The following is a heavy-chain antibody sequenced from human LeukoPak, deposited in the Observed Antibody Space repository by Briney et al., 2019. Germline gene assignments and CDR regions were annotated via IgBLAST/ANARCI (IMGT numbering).Heavy chain of an antibody. J-gene: IGHJ4*02. CDR3: AKSGSYSLYHIDY. Sequence: GGSLRLSCAASGFTFSSYGMHWVRQAPGKGLERVAVISYDGSNKYYADSVKGRFTVSRDNSKNTLYLQMNSLRAEDTAVYYCAKSGSYSLYHIDYWGQGTLVTVSS. V-gene: IGHV3-30*18. D-gene: IGHD1-26*01. CDR2: ISYDGSNK. CDR1: GFTFSSYG.